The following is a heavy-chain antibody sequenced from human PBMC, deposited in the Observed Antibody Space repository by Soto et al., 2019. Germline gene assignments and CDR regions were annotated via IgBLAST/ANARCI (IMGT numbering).Heavy chain of an antibody. CDR3: XXXXXXXXXXMSAYYHYMDV. CDR1: GFTFSTYG. CDR2: IXYDGSNK. Sequence: QVQLVESGGGVVQPGTSLRLSCAASGFTFSTYGMHWVRQAPGKGLEWVALIXYDGSNKYYADSVKGRLTISRDNSKNTLYLQMXXXRXXDXAXYXXXXXXXXXXXXMSAYYHYMDVWGKGTTVTVSS. J-gene: IGHJ6*03. V-gene: IGHV3-33*01.